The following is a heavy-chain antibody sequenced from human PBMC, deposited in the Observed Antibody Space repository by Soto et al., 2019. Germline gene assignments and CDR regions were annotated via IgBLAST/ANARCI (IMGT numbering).Heavy chain of an antibody. V-gene: IGHV3-23*01. J-gene: IGHJ5*01. CDR2: IGGTGSDT. Sequence: DVQLLASGGGLVQPGGSLTLSCAASRFTFSDFAMSWVRQAPGKGLEWVSSIGGTGSDTDYADSVKGRFTISRDNSRNTLFLQMDNLRDEDTAVYYCAKDAVPYNGKWDWFDSWGQGTLVTVSS. CDR3: AKDAVPYNGKWDWFDS. D-gene: IGHD1-26*01. CDR1: RFTFSDFA.